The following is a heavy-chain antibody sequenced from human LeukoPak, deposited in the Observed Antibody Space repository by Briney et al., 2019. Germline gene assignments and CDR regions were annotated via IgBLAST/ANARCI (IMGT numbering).Heavy chain of an antibody. CDR2: IYYSGST. J-gene: IGHJ4*02. Sequence: SESLSLTCTVSGGSISSYYWSWIRQPPGKGLEWIGYIYYSGSTNYNPSLKSRVTISVDTSKNQFSLKLSSVTAADTAVYYCARVEDGNTYYFDYWGQGTLVTVSS. D-gene: IGHD2-2*02. CDR1: GGSISSYY. CDR3: ARVEDGNTYYFDY. V-gene: IGHV4-59*01.